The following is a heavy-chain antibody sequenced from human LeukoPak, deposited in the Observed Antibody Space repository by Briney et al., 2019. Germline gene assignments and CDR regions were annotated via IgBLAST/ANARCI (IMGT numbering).Heavy chain of an antibody. CDR2: ISYDGRNI. CDR3: AKGPLRGTAAAIDY. D-gene: IGHD2-2*01. Sequence: ISYDGRNIHYPHSVKGRFTISRDISTDTLWLQMDSLRPEDTAVYYCAKGPLRGTAAAIDYWGQGTLVTVSS. J-gene: IGHJ4*02. V-gene: IGHV3-30*18.